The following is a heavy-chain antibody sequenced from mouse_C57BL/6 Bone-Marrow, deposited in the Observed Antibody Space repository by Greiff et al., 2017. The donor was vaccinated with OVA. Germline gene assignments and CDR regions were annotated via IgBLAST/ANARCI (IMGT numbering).Heavy chain of an antibody. D-gene: IGHD2-4*01. CDR2: IDPSDSYT. CDR3: ASYDYDGWFAY. CDR1: GYTFTSYW. V-gene: IGHV1-50*01. J-gene: IGHJ3*01. Sequence: QVQLQQPGAELVKPGASVKLSCTASGYTFTSYWMQWVKQRPGQGLEWIGEIDPSDSYTNYNQKFKGKATLTVDTSSSTAYMQLSSLTAEDSAVYYCASYDYDGWFAYWGQGTVVTVSA.